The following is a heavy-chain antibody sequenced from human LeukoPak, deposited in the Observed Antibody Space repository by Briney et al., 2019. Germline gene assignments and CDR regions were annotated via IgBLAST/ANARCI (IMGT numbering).Heavy chain of an antibody. Sequence: GGSLRLSCAASGFTFSSYTMSWVRQAPGKGLEWVSSINSRSSYIYYADSLKGRFTISRDKAKNTLYLQMNSLRAEDTAVYYCAKHLETGNYYFDYWGQGTLVTVSS. D-gene: IGHD1-1*01. V-gene: IGHV3-21*04. CDR2: INSRSSYI. CDR1: GFTFSSYT. J-gene: IGHJ4*02. CDR3: AKHLETGNYYFDY.